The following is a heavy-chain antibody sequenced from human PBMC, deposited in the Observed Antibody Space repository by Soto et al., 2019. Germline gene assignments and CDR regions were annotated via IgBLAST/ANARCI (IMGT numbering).Heavy chain of an antibody. CDR3: VVAAQTYYFDY. CDR1: GYTFTSYG. J-gene: IGHJ4*02. CDR2: ISAYNGNT. D-gene: IGHD2-15*01. Sequence: ASVKVSCKASGYTFTSYGISWVRQAPGQRLEWMGWISAYNGNTNYAQKLQGRVTMTTDTSTSTAYMELRSLRSDDTAVYYCVVAAQTYYFDYWGQGTLVTVSS. V-gene: IGHV1-18*01.